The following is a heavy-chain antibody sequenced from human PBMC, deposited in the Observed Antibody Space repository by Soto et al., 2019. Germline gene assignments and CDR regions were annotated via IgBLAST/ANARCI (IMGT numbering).Heavy chain of an antibody. V-gene: IGHV4-59*08. D-gene: IGHD3-16*02. CDR3: ASGAVTFGGVIVRPFDY. J-gene: IGHJ4*02. CDR2: IYYSGST. CDR1: GGSISSYY. Sequence: QVQLQESGPGLVKPSETLSLTCTVSGGSISSYYWSWIRQPPGKGLEWIGYIYYSGSTNYNPSLLSRVTISVDTSKNQFSLKLSSVTAADTAVYYCASGAVTFGGVIVRPFDYWGQGTLVTVSS.